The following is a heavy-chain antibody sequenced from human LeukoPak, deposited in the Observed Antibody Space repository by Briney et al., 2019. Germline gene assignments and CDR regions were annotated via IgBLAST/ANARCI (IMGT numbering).Heavy chain of an antibody. CDR3: AKSNGYGLVDI. V-gene: IGHV4-34*01. D-gene: IGHD3-10*01. CDR1: GGSFSGYY. CDR2: TNHSGST. J-gene: IGHJ3*02. Sequence: SETLSLTCAVYGGSFSGYYWSWIRQPPGKGLEWIGETNHSGSTNYNPSLKSRVTISVDTSKNQFSLKLNSVTAADTAAYYCAKSNGYGLVDIWGQGTMVTVSS.